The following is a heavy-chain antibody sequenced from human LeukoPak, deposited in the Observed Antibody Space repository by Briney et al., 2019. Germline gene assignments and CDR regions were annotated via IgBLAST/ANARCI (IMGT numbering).Heavy chain of an antibody. V-gene: IGHV4-39*07. D-gene: IGHD5-18*01. CDR2: INHSGST. CDR1: GGSISTSNYY. J-gene: IGHJ2*01. CDR3: ARDLFRIQLRYWYFDL. Sequence: SETLSLTCTVSGGSISTSNYYWGWIRQPPGKGLEWIGEINHSGSTNCTPSLKSRVTISVATSKNQFSLKLSSVTAADTAVYYCARDLFRIQLRYWYFDLWGRGTLVTVSS.